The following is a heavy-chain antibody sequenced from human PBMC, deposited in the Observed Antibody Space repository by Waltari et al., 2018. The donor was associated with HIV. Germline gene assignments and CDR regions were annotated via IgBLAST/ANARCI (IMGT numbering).Heavy chain of an antibody. Sequence: EVQLVASRGGLVKPGGSLRLSWAASGFTSRSQTMKWVRHAPGKGLEWFSSISISIDYIYYADSGKCLFTISRDNAKNSLYLQMNSLRADDTAVYYCARVQSFYYDSGGYYYAFDIWGLGTMVTVSS. CDR1: GFTSRSQT. V-gene: IGHV3-21*01. J-gene: IGHJ3*02. CDR3: ARVQSFYYDSGGYYYAFDI. D-gene: IGHD3-22*01. CDR2: ISISIDYI.